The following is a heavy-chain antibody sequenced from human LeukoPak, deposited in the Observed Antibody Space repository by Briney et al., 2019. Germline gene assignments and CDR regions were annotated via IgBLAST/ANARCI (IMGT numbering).Heavy chain of an antibody. D-gene: IGHD4-23*01. Sequence: GGSLRLSCAASGFTFSSYAMSWVRQAPGKGLEWVSAISGSGGSTYYADSVKGRFTISRDNSKNTLYLQMNSLRAEDTAVYYCAPPQWGDYDGFDYWGQETLVTVSS. V-gene: IGHV3-23*01. CDR1: GFTFSSYA. CDR2: ISGSGGST. CDR3: APPQWGDYDGFDY. J-gene: IGHJ4*02.